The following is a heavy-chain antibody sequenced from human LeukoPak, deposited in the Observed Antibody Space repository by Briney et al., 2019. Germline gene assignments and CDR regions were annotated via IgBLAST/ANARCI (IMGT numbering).Heavy chain of an antibody. CDR1: GGSFSGYY. V-gene: IGHV4-34*01. CDR3: ARGPDSGYYYSEI. J-gene: IGHJ4*02. CDR2: INHSGST. Sequence: SETLSLTCAVYGGSFSGYYWSWIRQPPGKGLEWIGEINHSGSTNYNPSLKSRVIISVDTSKNQFSLKLSSVTAADTAVYYCARGPDSGYYYSEIWGQGTLVTVSS. D-gene: IGHD3-22*01.